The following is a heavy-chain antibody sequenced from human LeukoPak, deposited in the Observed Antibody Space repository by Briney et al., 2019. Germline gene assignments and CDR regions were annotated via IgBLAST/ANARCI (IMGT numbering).Heavy chain of an antibody. V-gene: IGHV3-48*03. CDR3: ARENGDMVRGVSSYYYYMDV. D-gene: IGHD3-10*01. Sequence: PGGSLRLSCAASGFTFSSYEMNWVRLAPGKGLEWVSYISSSGSTIYYADSVKGRFTISRDNAKNSLYLQMNSLRAEDTAVYYCARENGDMVRGVSSYYYYMDVWGKGTTVTISS. CDR2: ISSSGSTI. CDR1: GFTFSSYE. J-gene: IGHJ6*03.